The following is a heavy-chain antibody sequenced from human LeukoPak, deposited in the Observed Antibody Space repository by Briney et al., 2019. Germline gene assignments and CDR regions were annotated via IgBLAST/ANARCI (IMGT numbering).Heavy chain of an antibody. D-gene: IGHD5-18*01. J-gene: IGHJ6*02. CDR1: GYNFITYW. V-gene: IGHV5-51*01. CDR3: VRLGYAYGLPPYYYFDMDI. CDR2: IYPADSDT. Sequence: GESLKISCQASGYNFITYWIGWVRQMPGKGLEWVGIIYPADSDTRFSPSFQGQATVSADRSINTAYLQWRSLEASDTAIYYCVRLGYAYGLPPYYYFDMDIWGQGTTVTVSS.